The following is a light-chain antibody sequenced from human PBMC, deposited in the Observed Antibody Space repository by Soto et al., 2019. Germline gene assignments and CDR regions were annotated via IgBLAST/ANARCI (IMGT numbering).Light chain of an antibody. J-gene: IGLJ3*02. CDR1: SSDVGGYNY. Sequence: QSALTQPRTVSGSPGQSVTISCTGTSSDVGGYNYVSWYQRRPGKAPKLMIYDVRDRPSGVPDRFSGSKSGNTASLTISGLQAEDEAEYYCCSYAGSNTLVFGGGTKLTVL. V-gene: IGLV2-11*01. CDR3: CSYAGSNTLV. CDR2: DVR.